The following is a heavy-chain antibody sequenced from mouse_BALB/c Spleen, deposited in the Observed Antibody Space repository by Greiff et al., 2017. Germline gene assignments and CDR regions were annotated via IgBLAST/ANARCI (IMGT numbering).Heavy chain of an antibody. J-gene: IGHJ4*01. CDR3: ARDVTTVYYAMDY. V-gene: IGHV5-9*03. Sequence: EVQGVESGGGLVKPGGSLKLSCAASGFTFSSYTMSWVRQTPEKRLEWVATISSGGGNTYYPDSVKGRFTISRDNAKNNLYLQMSSLRSEDTALYYCARDVTTVYYAMDYWGQGTSVTVSS. CDR1: GFTFSSYT. CDR2: ISSGGGNT. D-gene: IGHD1-1*01.